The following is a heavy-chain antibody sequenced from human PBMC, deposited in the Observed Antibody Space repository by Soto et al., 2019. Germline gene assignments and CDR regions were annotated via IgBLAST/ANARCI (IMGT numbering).Heavy chain of an antibody. V-gene: IGHV3-49*03. J-gene: IGHJ4*02. CDR3: SRFRGTDY. CDR1: GFTFGDYA. D-gene: IGHD3-10*01. CDR2: IRSKAYGGTT. Sequence: EVQLVESGGGLVQPGRSLRLSCTTSGFTFGDYAMSWFRQAPGKGLEWVSFIRSKAYGGTTEYAASVKGRFTISRDDSKSIAYLHMNSLKTEDTAVYYCSRFRGTDYRGQGTLVTVSS.